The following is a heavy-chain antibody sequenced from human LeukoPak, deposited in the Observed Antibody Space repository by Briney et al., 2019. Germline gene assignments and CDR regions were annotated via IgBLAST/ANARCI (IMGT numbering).Heavy chain of an antibody. J-gene: IGHJ6*02. V-gene: IGHV3-66*01. D-gene: IGHD3-10*01. Sequence: GGSLRLSCAASGFTVSSNYMSWVRQAPGKGLEWVSVIYSGGSTYYADSVKGRFTISRDNSKNTLYLQMNSLRAEDAAVYYCARDTPTEGGLWFGELLGGMDVWGQGTTVTVSS. CDR1: GFTVSSNY. CDR3: ARDTPTEGGLWFGELLGGMDV. CDR2: IYSGGST.